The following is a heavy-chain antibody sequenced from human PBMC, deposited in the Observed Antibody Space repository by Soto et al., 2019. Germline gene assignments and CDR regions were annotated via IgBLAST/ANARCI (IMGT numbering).Heavy chain of an antibody. CDR3: VKDQSWYYDSSGYTDY. V-gene: IGHV3-64D*06. CDR2: ISSNGGST. J-gene: IGHJ4*02. Sequence: PXGSLRLSCSASGFTFSSYAMHWVRQAPGKGLEYVSAISSNGGSTYYADSVKGRFTISRDNSKNTLYLQMSSLRAEDTAVYYCVKDQSWYYDSSGYTDYWGQGTLVTVSS. CDR1: GFTFSSYA. D-gene: IGHD3-22*01.